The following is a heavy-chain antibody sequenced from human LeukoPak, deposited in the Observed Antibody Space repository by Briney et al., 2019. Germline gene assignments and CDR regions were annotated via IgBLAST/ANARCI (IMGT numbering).Heavy chain of an antibody. D-gene: IGHD5-18*01. CDR1: GYTFTSFG. CDR2: ISAYNGNT. Sequence: ASVKVSCKASGYTFTSFGISWVRQAPGQGLEWMGWISAYNGNTNYAQKLQGRVTMTTDTSTSTAYMEIRSLRSDDTAVYYCTRDLGVDTTMIFFDYWGQGSLVTVSS. CDR3: TRDLGVDTTMIFFDY. J-gene: IGHJ4*02. V-gene: IGHV1-18*01.